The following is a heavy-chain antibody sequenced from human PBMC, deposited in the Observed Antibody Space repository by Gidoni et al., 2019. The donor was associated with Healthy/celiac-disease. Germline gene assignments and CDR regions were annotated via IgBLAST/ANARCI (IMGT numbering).Heavy chain of an antibody. J-gene: IGHJ4*02. CDR3: ARVGITMVRGEKRNFDY. CDR2: INHSGST. V-gene: IGHV4-34*01. D-gene: IGHD3-10*01. CDR1: GGSFSGYY. Sequence: QVQLQQWGAGLLKPSETLSLTCAVYGGSFSGYYWSWIRQPPGKGLEWIVEINHSGSTNYNPSLKSRVTISVDTSKNQFSLKLSSVTAADTAVYYCARVGITMVRGEKRNFDYWGQGTLVTVSP.